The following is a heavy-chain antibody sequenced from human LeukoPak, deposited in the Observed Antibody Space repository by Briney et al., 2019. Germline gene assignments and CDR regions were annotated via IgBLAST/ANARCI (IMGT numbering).Heavy chain of an antibody. CDR2: IKSTTDGGTT. Sequence: GGTLRLSCAASGFTFSNAWMSWVRQAPGQGLEWVGRIKSTTDGGTTDYAAPVKGRFTISRDDSKNTLYLQMNSLKTEDTAVYYCTTADYYDSSGHDYYYYGMDVWGQGTTVTVSS. D-gene: IGHD3-22*01. CDR3: TTADYYDSSGHDYYYYGMDV. J-gene: IGHJ6*02. CDR1: GFTFSNAW. V-gene: IGHV3-15*01.